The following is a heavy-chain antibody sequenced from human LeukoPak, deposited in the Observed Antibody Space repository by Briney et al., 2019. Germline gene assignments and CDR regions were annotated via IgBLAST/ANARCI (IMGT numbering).Heavy chain of an antibody. CDR2: IRYDGSNK. CDR3: GKDSYVGVNWFDP. J-gene: IGHJ5*02. Sequence: GGSLRLSCAASGFTFSSYGMHWVRQAPGKGLEWVTFIRYDGSNKYYADSVKGRFTISRDNAKNSLYLQMNSLRAEDTAVYYCGKDSYVGVNWFDPRGQGILVTVSS. D-gene: IGHD1-26*01. V-gene: IGHV3-30*02. CDR1: GFTFSSYG.